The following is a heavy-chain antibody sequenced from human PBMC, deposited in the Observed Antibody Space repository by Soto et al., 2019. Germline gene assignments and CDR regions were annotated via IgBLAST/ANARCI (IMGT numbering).Heavy chain of an antibody. J-gene: IGHJ6*02. CDR2: ISSSSSYI. V-gene: IGHV3-21*01. Sequence: GGSLRLSCAASGFTFSSYSMNWVRQAPGKGLEWVSSISSSSSYIYYADSVKGRFTISRDNAKNSLYLQMNSLRAEDTAVYYCARDQVRGVAATYYYYGMDVRGQGTTV. CDR3: ARDQVRGVAATYYYYGMDV. D-gene: IGHD2-15*01. CDR1: GFTFSSYS.